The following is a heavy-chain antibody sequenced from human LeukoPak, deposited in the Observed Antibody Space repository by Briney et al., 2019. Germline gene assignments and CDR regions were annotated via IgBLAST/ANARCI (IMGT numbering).Heavy chain of an antibody. V-gene: IGHV3-23*01. CDR1: GFTFSSYA. J-gene: IGHJ4*02. D-gene: IGHD3-3*01. CDR3: AKTSDFRTYYFDY. CDR2: ISGSGGST. Sequence: PGGSLRLSCAASGFTFSSYATSWVRQAPGKGLEWVSGISGSGGSTYYADSVKGRFTISRDNSKNTLYLQMNSLRAEDTAVYYCAKTSDFRTYYFDYWGQGTLVTVSS.